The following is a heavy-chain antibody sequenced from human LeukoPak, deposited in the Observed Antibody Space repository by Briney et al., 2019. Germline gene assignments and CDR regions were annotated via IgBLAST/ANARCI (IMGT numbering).Heavy chain of an antibody. D-gene: IGHD2-15*01. CDR3: ARSRGYCSGGSCYPFDY. V-gene: IGHV3-66*01. CDR1: GFTVSRNY. CDR2: TYSGGST. J-gene: IGHJ4*02. Sequence: GGSLRLSCAASGFTVSRNYMSWVRQAPWKELEWVSVTYSGGSTYYADSVKGRFTISRDNSKNTLYLQMNSLRAEDTAVYYCARSRGYCSGGSCYPFDYWGQGTLVTVSS.